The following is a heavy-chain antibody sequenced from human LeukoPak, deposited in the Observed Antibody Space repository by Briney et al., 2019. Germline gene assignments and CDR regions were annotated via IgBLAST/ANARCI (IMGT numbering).Heavy chain of an antibody. V-gene: IGHV3-30-3*01. CDR2: ISYDGSNK. CDR3: LSEPIVVVITGAFDI. J-gene: IGHJ3*02. CDR1: GFTFSSYA. Sequence: PGGSLRLSCAASGFTFSSYAMHWVRQAPGKGLEWVAVISYDGSNKYYADSVKGRFTISRDNSKNTLYLQMNSLRAEDTAVYYCLSEPIVVVITGAFDIWGQGTMVTVSS. D-gene: IGHD3-22*01.